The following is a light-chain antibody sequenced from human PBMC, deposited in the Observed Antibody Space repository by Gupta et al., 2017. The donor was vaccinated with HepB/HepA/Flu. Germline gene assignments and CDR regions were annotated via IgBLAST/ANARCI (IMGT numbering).Light chain of an antibody. J-gene: IGKJ4*01. CDR3: QQRSNWPPSLT. CDR1: QSVSSY. V-gene: IGKV3-11*01. CDR2: DAS. Sequence: ELMFTPSPAPLSFFPGERATLSCRDSQSVSSYLAWYQQKPGQAPRLLIYDASNRATGIPARFSGSGSATDFTTPISSLEPEDFAVYYCQQRSNWPPSLTFGGGTKVEIK.